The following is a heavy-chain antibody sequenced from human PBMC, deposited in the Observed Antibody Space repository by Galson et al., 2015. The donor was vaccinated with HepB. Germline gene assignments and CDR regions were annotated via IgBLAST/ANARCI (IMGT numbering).Heavy chain of an antibody. J-gene: IGHJ4*02. CDR2: MNPNSGNT. D-gene: IGHD3-22*01. CDR3: ARGQKDYYDSSGYLPTWANNDY. V-gene: IGHV1-8*01. Sequence: SVKVSCKASGYTFTSYDINWVRQATGQGLEWMGWMNPNSGNTGYAQKFQGRVTMTRNTSISTAYMELSSLRSEDTAVYYCARGQKDYYDSSGYLPTWANNDYWGQGTLVTVSS. CDR1: GYTFTSYD.